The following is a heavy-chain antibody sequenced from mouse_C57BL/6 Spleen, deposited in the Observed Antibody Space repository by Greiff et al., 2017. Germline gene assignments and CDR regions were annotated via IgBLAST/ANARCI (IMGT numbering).Heavy chain of an antibody. CDR1: GYTFTDYE. V-gene: IGHV1-15*01. Sequence: VQLQQSVAELVRPGASVTLSCKASGYTFTDYEMHWVTQTPVHGLEWIGGIDPETGGTAYNQKFKGKAILTADKSSRTAYRELRSLTSEDSAVYYCTKGLRLPMDYWGQGTSVTVSS. CDR2: IDPETGGT. D-gene: IGHD1-1*01. J-gene: IGHJ4*01. CDR3: TKGLRLPMDY.